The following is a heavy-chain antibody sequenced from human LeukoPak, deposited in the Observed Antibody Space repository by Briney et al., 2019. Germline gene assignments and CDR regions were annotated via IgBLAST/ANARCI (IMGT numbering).Heavy chain of an antibody. Sequence: SVKVSCKASGGSFNSYVITWVRQAPGQGLEWMGGIIPILNVANFAQKFQGRVTITADKSTNTAHMELSSLRSEDTAVYYCTREGVYSPDGSGYHRDAFDIWGQGTVVTVSS. CDR3: TREGVYSPDGSGYHRDAFDI. CDR2: IIPILNVA. V-gene: IGHV1-69*04. CDR1: GGSFNSYV. D-gene: IGHD3-22*01. J-gene: IGHJ3*02.